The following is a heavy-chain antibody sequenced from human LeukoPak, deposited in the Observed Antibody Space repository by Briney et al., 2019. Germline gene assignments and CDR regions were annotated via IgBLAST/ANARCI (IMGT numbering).Heavy chain of an antibody. Sequence: ASVKVSCTASGYTFTSYGISWVRQAPGQGLEWMGWISAYNGNTNYAQKLQGRVTMTTDASTSTAYMELRSLRSDDTAVYYCARSGDTWSGYHKTLFDYWGQGTLVTVSS. CDR3: ARSGDTWSGYHKTLFDY. CDR1: GYTFTSYG. CDR2: ISAYNGNT. V-gene: IGHV1-18*01. D-gene: IGHD3-3*01. J-gene: IGHJ4*02.